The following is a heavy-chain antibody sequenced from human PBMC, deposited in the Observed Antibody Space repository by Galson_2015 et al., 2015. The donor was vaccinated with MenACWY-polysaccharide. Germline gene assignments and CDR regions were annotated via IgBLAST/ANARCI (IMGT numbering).Heavy chain of an antibody. D-gene: IGHD3-16*01. V-gene: IGHV3-74*01. J-gene: IGHJ3*02. Sequence: SLRLSCAASGFTFSSYWMNWVRHAPGKGLEWVSRINSDGSTRYADSVKGRFTMSRDNAKNTVYLQMNSLRVEDTAVYYCVREGENAVAGTLDIWVQGTMVTVSS. CDR2: INSDGST. CDR1: GFTFSSYW. CDR3: VREGENAVAGTLDI.